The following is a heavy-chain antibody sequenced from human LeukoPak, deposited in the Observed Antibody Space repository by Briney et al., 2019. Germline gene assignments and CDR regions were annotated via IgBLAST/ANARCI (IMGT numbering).Heavy chain of an antibody. Sequence: GGSLRLSCAASGFTFSSYAMHWVRQAPGKGLEWVAVISYDGKNKYYADSVKGRFTISRDNSKNTLYLQMNSLRAEDTAVYYCARDGGWTTFDSWGQGTLVAVSS. CDR3: ARDGGWTTFDS. CDR2: ISYDGKNK. D-gene: IGHD3-16*01. J-gene: IGHJ4*02. V-gene: IGHV3-30*04. CDR1: GFTFSSYA.